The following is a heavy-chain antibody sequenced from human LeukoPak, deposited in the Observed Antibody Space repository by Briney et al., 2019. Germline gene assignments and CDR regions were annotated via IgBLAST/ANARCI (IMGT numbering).Heavy chain of an antibody. Sequence: SETLSLTCTVSGYSISSGYYWGWIRQPPGKGLEWMGTIYHSGSTYYNPSLKSRVTISVDTSKNQFSLKLSSVTAADTAVYYCARVYQDILTGNFDYWGQGTLVTVSS. CDR2: IYHSGST. CDR1: GYSISSGYY. D-gene: IGHD3-9*01. V-gene: IGHV4-38-2*02. CDR3: ARVYQDILTGNFDY. J-gene: IGHJ4*02.